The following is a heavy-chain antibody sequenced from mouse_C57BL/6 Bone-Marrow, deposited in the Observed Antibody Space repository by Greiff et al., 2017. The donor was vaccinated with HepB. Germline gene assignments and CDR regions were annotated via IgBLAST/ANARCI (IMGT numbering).Heavy chain of an antibody. CDR1: GYAFSSSW. V-gene: IGHV1-82*01. CDR2: IYPGDGDT. D-gene: IGHD1-1*01. CDR3: AWTTVVANFDV. J-gene: IGHJ1*03. Sequence: QVQLQQSGPELVKPGASVKISCKASGYAFSSSWMNWVKQRPGKGLEWIGRIYPGDGDTNYNGKFKGKGTLTADKSASTAYMQLSSLTSEDSAVYFCAWTTVVANFDVWGTGTTVTVSS.